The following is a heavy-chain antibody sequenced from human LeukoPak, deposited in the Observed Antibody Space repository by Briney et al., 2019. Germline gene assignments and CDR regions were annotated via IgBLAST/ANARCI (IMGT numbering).Heavy chain of an antibody. V-gene: IGHV3-66*02. CDR1: GFTVSSNY. CDR3: ARETQYYDFWSGYYGYCCDY. Sequence: PGGSLRLSCAASGFTVSSNYMSWVRQAPGKGLEWVSVIYSGGSTYYADSVKGRFTISRDNSKNTLYLQMNSLRAEDTAVYYCARETQYYDFWSGYYGYCCDYWGQGTLVTVSS. D-gene: IGHD3-3*01. CDR2: IYSGGST. J-gene: IGHJ4*02.